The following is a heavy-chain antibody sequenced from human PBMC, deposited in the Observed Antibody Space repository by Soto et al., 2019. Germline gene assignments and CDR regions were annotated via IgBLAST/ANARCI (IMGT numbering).Heavy chain of an antibody. CDR3: EMTRRNDYGDYNWDY. J-gene: IGHJ4*02. CDR1: GGSISSYY. CDR2: IYYSGST. D-gene: IGHD4-17*01. Sequence: QVQLQESGPGLVKPSETLSLTCTVSGGSISSYYWSWIRQPPGKGLEWIGYIYYSGSTNYKPSLKGRGTISGDTSKNQFSLKLRSVTAANTAVYYCEMTRRNDYGDYNWDYCGEGALVTVSA. V-gene: IGHV4-59*01.